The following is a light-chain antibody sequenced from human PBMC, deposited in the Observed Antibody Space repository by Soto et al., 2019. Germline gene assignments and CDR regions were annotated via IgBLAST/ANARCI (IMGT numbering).Light chain of an antibody. Sequence: EIVLTQSPGTLSLSPEERATLSCRASQSVSSSYLAWYQQKPGQAPRLLIYGASSRATGIPDRFSGSGSGTDVTLTISRLEPEDFAVYYCQQYGSSLITFGQGTRLEIK. J-gene: IGKJ5*01. CDR1: QSVSSSY. CDR2: GAS. V-gene: IGKV3-20*01. CDR3: QQYGSSLIT.